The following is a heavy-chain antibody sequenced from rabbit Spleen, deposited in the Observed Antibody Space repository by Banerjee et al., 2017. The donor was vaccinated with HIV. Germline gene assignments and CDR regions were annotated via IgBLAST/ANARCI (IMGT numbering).Heavy chain of an antibody. Sequence: VESGGGLVKPGASLTLTCTASGFTISSNAMCWVRQAPGKGLEWIACIDGGGSGRTYYANWAKGRFTISKTSSTTVTLQMTSLTAADTATYFCARTKSDTWYFNLWGPGTLVTVS. CDR2: IDGGGSGRT. V-gene: IGHV1S40*01. J-gene: IGHJ4*01. CDR1: GFTISSNA. CDR3: ARTKSDTWYFNL. D-gene: IGHD1-1*01.